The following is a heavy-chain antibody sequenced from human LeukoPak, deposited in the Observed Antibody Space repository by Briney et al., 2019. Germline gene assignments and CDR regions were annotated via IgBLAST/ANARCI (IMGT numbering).Heavy chain of an antibody. CDR2: ISSSSSYI. CDR1: GFTFSSYS. V-gene: IGHV3-21*03. J-gene: IGHJ4*02. D-gene: IGHD3-22*01. CDR3: SYYRDSGGQPNRYDY. Sequence: GGSLRLSCAASGFTFSSYSMNWVRQAPGKGLEWVSSISSSSSYIYYADSVKGRFTISRDNAKNSLFLQMNSLKTEDTAMYYCSYYRDSGGQPNRYDYWGQGTLVTVSS.